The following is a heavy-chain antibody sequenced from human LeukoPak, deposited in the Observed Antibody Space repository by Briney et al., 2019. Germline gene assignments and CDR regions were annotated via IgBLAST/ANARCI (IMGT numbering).Heavy chain of an antibody. D-gene: IGHD2-2*01. CDR2: IYYSGST. CDR3: ARDPTPRNIVVVPAAINYYYYGMDV. V-gene: IGHV4-38-2*02. J-gene: IGHJ6*02. CDR1: GFTFSDYY. Sequence: LRLSCAASGFTFSDYYMSWIRQPPGKGLEWIGSIYYSGSTYYNPSLKSRVTISVDTSKNQFSLKLSSVTAADTAVYYCARDPTPRNIVVVPAAINYYYYGMDVWGQGTTVTVSS.